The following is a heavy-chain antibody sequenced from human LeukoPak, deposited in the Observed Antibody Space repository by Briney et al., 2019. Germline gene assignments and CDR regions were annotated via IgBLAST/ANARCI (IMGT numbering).Heavy chain of an antibody. CDR2: ISGSGGST. CDR3: ASVGYDFWSGYYDDY. D-gene: IGHD3-3*01. CDR1: GFTFSSYA. V-gene: IGHV3-23*01. Sequence: GGSLRLSCAASGFTFSSYAMSWVRQAPGKGLEWVSAISGSGGSTYYADSVKGQFTISRDNSKNTLYLQMNSLRAEDTAVYYCASVGYDFWSGYYDDYWGQGTLVTVSS. J-gene: IGHJ4*02.